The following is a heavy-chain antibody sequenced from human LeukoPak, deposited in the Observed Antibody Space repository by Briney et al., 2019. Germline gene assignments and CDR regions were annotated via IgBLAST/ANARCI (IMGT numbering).Heavy chain of an antibody. CDR3: ASKAAAVRHLDY. V-gene: IGHV3-21*01. CDR1: GFTFSSYS. CDR2: ISISSSYI. Sequence: GGSLRLSCAASGFTFSSYSMNWVRQAPGKGLEWVSSISISSSYIYYADSVKGRFTISRDNAKNSLYLQMNSLRAEDTAVYYCASKAAAVRHLDYWGQGTLVTVSS. J-gene: IGHJ4*02. D-gene: IGHD6-13*01.